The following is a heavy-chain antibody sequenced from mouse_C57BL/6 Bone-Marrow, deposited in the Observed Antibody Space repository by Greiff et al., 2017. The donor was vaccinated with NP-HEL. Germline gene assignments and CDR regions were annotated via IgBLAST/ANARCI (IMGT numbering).Heavy chain of an antibody. Sequence: VHVKQSGTVLARPGASVKMSCKTSGYTFTSYWMHWVKQRPGQGLEWIGAIYPGNSDNSYNQKFKGKVKLTAVNADSTAYLELSSLTNEDTAVYYCASTVWVEGFDYWGQGTTLTVSS. V-gene: IGHV1-5*01. CDR3: ASTVWVEGFDY. D-gene: IGHD1-1*01. CDR1: GYTFTSYW. J-gene: IGHJ2*01. CDR2: IYPGNSDN.